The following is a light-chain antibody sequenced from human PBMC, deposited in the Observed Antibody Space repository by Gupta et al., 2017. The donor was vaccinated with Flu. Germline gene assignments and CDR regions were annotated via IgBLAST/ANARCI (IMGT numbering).Light chain of an antibody. J-gene: IGKJ1*01. CDR2: GSS. CDR1: ESISSTY. V-gene: IGKV3-20*01. CDR3: QEFGRSAPAT. Sequence: TLSLSPGERATRSCRTSESISSTYVAWYQHKPGQAPRLLIHGSSSRATGIPDRFSGSGYGTDFTLTISSLEPEDFAVYYCQEFGRSAPATFRLGSKVEFK.